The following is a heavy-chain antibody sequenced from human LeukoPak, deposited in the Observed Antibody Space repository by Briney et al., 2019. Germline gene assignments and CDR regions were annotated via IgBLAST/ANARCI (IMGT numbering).Heavy chain of an antibody. CDR1: GFTFSSYW. CDR2: IKQDGSEK. CDR3: AREKDSLKLEGYFDY. J-gene: IGHJ4*02. Sequence: PGGSLRLSCAASGFTFSSYWMSWVRQAPGKGLEWVANIKQDGSEKYYVDSVKGRFTISRDNAKNSLYLQMNSLRAEDTAVYYCAREKDSLKLEGYFDYWGQGTLVTVSS. V-gene: IGHV3-7*01. D-gene: IGHD1-1*01.